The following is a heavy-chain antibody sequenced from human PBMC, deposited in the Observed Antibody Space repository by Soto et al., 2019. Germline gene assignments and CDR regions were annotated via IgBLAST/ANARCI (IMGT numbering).Heavy chain of an antibody. V-gene: IGHV5-51*01. J-gene: IGHJ3*02. D-gene: IGHD3-22*01. CDR2: IYPSDSDT. Sequence: GESLKTCCKGSGYSFTSYWISWVRQLPWKGLEWMGIIYPSDSDTRYSPSFQGQVTISADKSISTAYLQWSSLKASDTAMYYWARRHYYDSSGSDDAFDIWGQGTMVTVSS. CDR1: GYSFTSYW. CDR3: ARRHYYDSSGSDDAFDI.